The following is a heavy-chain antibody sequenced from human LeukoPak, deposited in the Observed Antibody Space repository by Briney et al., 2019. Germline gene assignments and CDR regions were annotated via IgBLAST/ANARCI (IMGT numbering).Heavy chain of an antibody. Sequence: ASVKVSCKASGYTFSSYDVYWVRQATGQGLECMGWMNPNSGNTGYAQKFQGRVTMTRNTSITTAYMELSSLRSEDTAVYYCARGGMDLHGTDVWGQGTTVTVSS. CDR2: MNPNSGNT. J-gene: IGHJ6*02. CDR3: ARGGMDLHGTDV. V-gene: IGHV1-8*01. CDR1: GYTFSSYD. D-gene: IGHD2-2*03.